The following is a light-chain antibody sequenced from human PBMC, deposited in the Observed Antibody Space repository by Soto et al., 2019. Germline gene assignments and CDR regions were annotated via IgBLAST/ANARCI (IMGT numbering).Light chain of an antibody. V-gene: IGKV1-39*01. CDR1: QTIMTY. CDR2: AAS. CDR3: QQYYSYPRT. J-gene: IGKJ1*01. Sequence: DIQMTQSPSSLSASVGDEVTITCRASQTIMTYLNWYQLKPGKAPKLLIYAASSLQSGVPSRFSGSGSGTDFTLTISCLQSEDFATYYCQQYYSYPRTFGQGTKVDIK.